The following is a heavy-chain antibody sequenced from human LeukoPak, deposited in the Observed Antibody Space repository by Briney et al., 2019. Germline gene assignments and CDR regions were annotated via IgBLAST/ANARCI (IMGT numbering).Heavy chain of an antibody. CDR2: IYSGGST. CDR1: GFTVSSNY. CDR3: ARDISSGYYDAFDI. V-gene: IGHV3-66*01. Sequence: GGSLRLSCAASGFTVSSNYMSWVRQAPGKGLEWVSIIYSGGSTYYADSVKGRFTISRDNSKNTLYLQMNSLRAEDTAVYYCARDISSGYYDAFDIWGQGTMVTVSA. D-gene: IGHD3-22*01. J-gene: IGHJ3*02.